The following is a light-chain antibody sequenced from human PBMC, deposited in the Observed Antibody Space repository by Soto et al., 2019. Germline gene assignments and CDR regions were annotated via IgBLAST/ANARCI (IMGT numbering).Light chain of an antibody. V-gene: IGLV2-14*01. CDR1: SSDVGGYNY. CDR3: SSYTSSSTPFL. Sequence: QSALTQPASVSGSPGQSITISCTGTSSDVGGYNYVSWHQQHPGKAPKLRIYDVSNRPSGVSNRFSGSKSGNTASLTISGLQAEDEADYFCSSYTSSSTPFLFGTGTKVTVL. CDR2: DVS. J-gene: IGLJ1*01.